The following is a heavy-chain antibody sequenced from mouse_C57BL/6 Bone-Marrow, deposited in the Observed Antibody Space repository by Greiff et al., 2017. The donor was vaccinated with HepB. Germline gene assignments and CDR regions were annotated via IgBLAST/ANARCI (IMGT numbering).Heavy chain of an antibody. D-gene: IGHD1-1*01. Sequence: EVKVEESGGGLVQPGGSLKLSCAASGFTFSDYYMYWVRQTPEKRLEWVAYISNGGGSTYYPDTVKGRFTISRDNAKNTLYLQMSRLKSEDTAMYYCARRYYYWYFDVWGTGTTVTVSS. CDR3: ARRYYYWYFDV. CDR2: ISNGGGST. V-gene: IGHV5-12*01. J-gene: IGHJ1*03. CDR1: GFTFSDYY.